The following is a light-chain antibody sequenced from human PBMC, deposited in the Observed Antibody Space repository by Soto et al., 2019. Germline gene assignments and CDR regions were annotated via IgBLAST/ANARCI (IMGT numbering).Light chain of an antibody. V-gene: IGLV2-18*02. J-gene: IGLJ1*01. CDR2: DVS. CDR3: SSYTSSSTYV. CDR1: SSDVGGSNG. Sequence: QSVLTQPPSVSGSPGQSVAISCTGTSSDVGGSNGVSWYQQPPGTAPKLMIYDVSNRPSGVPDRFSGSKSGNTASLTISGLQAEDGAAYYCSSYTSSSTYVFGTGTKVTVL.